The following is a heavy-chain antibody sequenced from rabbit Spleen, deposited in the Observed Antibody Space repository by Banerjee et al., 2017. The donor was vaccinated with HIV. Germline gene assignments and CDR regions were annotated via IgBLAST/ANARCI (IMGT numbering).Heavy chain of an antibody. Sequence: QSLEESGGGLVKPEGSLTLTCKTSGFDLNNYNYICWVRQAPGKGLEWIACIYAGSSGSTYYASWAEGRFTISKTSSTTVTLQMTSLTAADTATYFCARDTSSSFSSYGMDLWGQGTLVTVS. CDR2: IYAGSSGST. D-gene: IGHD1-1*01. V-gene: IGHV1S40*01. J-gene: IGHJ6*01. CDR3: ARDTSSSFSSYGMDL. CDR1: GFDLNNYNY.